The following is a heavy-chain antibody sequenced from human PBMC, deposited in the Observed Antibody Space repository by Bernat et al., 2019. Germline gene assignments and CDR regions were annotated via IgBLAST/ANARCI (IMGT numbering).Heavy chain of an antibody. CDR1: GGSISSSSYY. D-gene: IGHD3-3*01. Sequence: QLQLQESRPGLVKPSETLSLTCTVSGGSISSSSYYWGWIRQPPGKGLEWIGSIYYSGSTYYNPYLKSRVTISVDTSKNQFSLKLGSVTAADTAVYYCARHLIPGPYYDFWSGYSYWGQGTLVTVSS. V-gene: IGHV4-39*01. CDR2: IYYSGST. J-gene: IGHJ4*02. CDR3: ARHLIPGPYYDFWSGYSY.